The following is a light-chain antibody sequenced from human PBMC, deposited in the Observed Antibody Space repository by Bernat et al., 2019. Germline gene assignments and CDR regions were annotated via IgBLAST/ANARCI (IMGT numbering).Light chain of an antibody. J-gene: IGLJ3*02. CDR2: DVR. CDR3: SSYTSSSTLV. CDR1: SSDVGGYNY. V-gene: IGLV2-14*03. Sequence: QSALTQPASVSGSPGQSITISCTGTSSDVGGYNYVSWYQQHPGRAPKLMIYDVRDRPSGISNRFSGSKSGNTASLTISGLLDEDEADYYCSSYTSSSTLVFGGGNRLTVL.